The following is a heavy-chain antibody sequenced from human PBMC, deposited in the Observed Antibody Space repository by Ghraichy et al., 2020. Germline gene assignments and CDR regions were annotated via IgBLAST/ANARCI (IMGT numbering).Heavy chain of an antibody. CDR3: ATMYSSGFAFHY. CDR1: GGSISSYY. CDR2: IYYSGST. D-gene: IGHD6-19*01. Sequence: SDTLSLTCTVSGGSISSYYWSWIRQPPGKGLEWIGYIYYSGSTNYNPSLKSRVTISVDTSKNQFSLKLRSVTAADTAVYYCATMYSSGFAFHYWGQGTLVTVSS. J-gene: IGHJ4*02. V-gene: IGHV4-59*01.